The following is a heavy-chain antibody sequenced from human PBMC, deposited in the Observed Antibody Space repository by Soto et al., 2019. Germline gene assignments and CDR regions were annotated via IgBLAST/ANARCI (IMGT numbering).Heavy chain of an antibody. CDR3: AKEIRGARYCSGGSCYSYYYYYYGMDV. CDR1: GFTFDDYT. CDR2: ISWDGGST. D-gene: IGHD2-15*01. Sequence: PGGSLRLSCAASGFTFDDYTMHWVRQAPGKGLEWVSLISWDGGSTYYADSVKGRFTISRDNSKNSLYLQMNSLRTEDTALYYCAKEIRGARYCSGGSCYSYYYYYYGMDVWGQGTTVTVSS. J-gene: IGHJ6*02. V-gene: IGHV3-43*01.